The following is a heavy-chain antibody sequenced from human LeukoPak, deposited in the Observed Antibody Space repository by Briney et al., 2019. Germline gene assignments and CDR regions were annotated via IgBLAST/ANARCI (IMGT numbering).Heavy chain of an antibody. V-gene: IGHV4-31*03. CDR1: GGSISSGGYY. D-gene: IGHD2-2*01. J-gene: IGHJ4*02. CDR3: AKDWVVDIVVVPAAIDY. Sequence: SETLSLTCTVSGGSISSGGYYWSWIRQHPGKGLEWIGYIYYSGSTYYNPSLKSRVTISVDTSKNQFSLKLSSVTAADTAVYYCAKDWVVDIVVVPAAIDYWGQGTLVTVSS. CDR2: IYYSGST.